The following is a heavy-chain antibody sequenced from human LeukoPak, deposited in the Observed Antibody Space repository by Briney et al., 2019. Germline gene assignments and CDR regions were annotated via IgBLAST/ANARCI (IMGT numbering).Heavy chain of an antibody. V-gene: IGHV3-23*01. CDR2: ISGSGGST. D-gene: IGHD3-22*01. CDR3: AKWGPYYDSSGTDY. Sequence: GGSLRLSCAASGFTFSSYGMSWVRQAPGKGLEWVSAISGSGGSTYYADSVKGRFTISRDNSKNTLYLQMNSLRAEDTAVYYCAKWGPYYDSSGTDYWGQGTLVTVSS. J-gene: IGHJ4*02. CDR1: GFTFSSYG.